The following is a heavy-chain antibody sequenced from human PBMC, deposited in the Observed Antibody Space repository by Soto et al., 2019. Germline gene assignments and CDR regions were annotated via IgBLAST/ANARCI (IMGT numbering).Heavy chain of an antibody. D-gene: IGHD3-3*01. V-gene: IGHV3-7*05. Sequence: GVSLRLSCAASGFTFSSYWMSWVRQAPGKGLEWVANIKQDGSEKYYVDSVKGRFTISRDNAKNSLYLQMNSLRAEDTAVYYCARANNFWSGYPNLDYYGMDVWGQGTTVTVSS. CDR3: ARANNFWSGYPNLDYYGMDV. CDR1: GFTFSSYW. CDR2: IKQDGSEK. J-gene: IGHJ6*02.